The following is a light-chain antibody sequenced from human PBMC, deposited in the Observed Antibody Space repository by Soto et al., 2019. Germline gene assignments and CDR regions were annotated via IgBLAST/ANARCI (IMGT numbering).Light chain of an antibody. CDR1: QTVSTN. V-gene: IGKV3-15*01. CDR3: QQYSDWPPYT. Sequence: EIVMTQSPATLSVSPGERVTLSCRASQTVSTNLAWYQQKPGQAPRLLIYGASTRATGIPARFSGSGSGTDFTLTISSLQSEDFAFYYCQQYSDWPPYTFGQGTKLEIK. J-gene: IGKJ2*01. CDR2: GAS.